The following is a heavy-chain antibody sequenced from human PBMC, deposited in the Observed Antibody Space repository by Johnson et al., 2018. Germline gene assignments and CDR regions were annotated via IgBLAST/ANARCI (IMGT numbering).Heavy chain of an antibody. V-gene: IGHV3-11*01. CDR1: GFTFSDYY. CDR3: ARARYWSGENCYSGAEYCQH. Sequence: QVQLVQSGGGLVKPGGSLRLSCAASGFTFSDYYMSWIRQAPGKGLEWVSYISSSGSTIYYADSVKGRFTIYRDNAKNSLYLQRNSLRAEDTAVYYCARARYWSGENCYSGAEYCQHWGQGTLVTVSS. D-gene: IGHD2-15*01. J-gene: IGHJ1*01. CDR2: ISSSGSTI.